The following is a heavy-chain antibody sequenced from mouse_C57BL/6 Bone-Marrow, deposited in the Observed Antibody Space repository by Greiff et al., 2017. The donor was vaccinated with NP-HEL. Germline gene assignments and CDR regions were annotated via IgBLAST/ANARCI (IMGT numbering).Heavy chain of an antibody. D-gene: IGHD1-1*01. Sequence: QVQLQQSGAELARPGASVKLSCKASGYTFTSYGISWVKQRTGQGLEWIGEIYPRSGNTYYNEKLKGKATLTADKSSSTAYLELRSMTSEDSAVYFCARYPYGSSYVGYWGQGTTLTVSS. CDR3: ARYPYGSSYVGY. CDR1: GYTFTSYG. CDR2: IYPRSGNT. V-gene: IGHV1-81*01. J-gene: IGHJ2*01.